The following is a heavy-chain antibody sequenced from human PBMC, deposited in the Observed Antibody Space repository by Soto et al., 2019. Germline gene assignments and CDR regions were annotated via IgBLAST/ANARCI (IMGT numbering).Heavy chain of an antibody. Sequence: SVKVSCKASGGTFSSYAISWVRQAPGQGLEWMGGITPIFGTANYAQKFQGRVTITADESTSTAYMELSSLRSEDTAVYYCARGFATMIVVAYQDAFDIWGQGTMVTVSS. CDR1: GGTFSSYA. J-gene: IGHJ3*02. V-gene: IGHV1-69*13. D-gene: IGHD3-22*01. CDR3: ARGFATMIVVAYQDAFDI. CDR2: ITPIFGTA.